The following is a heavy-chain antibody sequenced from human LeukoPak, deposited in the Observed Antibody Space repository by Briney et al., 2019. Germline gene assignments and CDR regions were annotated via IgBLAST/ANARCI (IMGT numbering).Heavy chain of an antibody. CDR3: TRGSSGRRDN. Sequence: GASVKVSCKASGYTFTSCDINRVRQATGQGLEWMGWMNPNSGNTGYGQSFQGRITMTRDIFIGTAYMELSNLTSEDTAIYYCTRGSSGRRDNWGQGTLVTVSA. CDR2: MNPNSGNT. J-gene: IGHJ4*02. D-gene: IGHD6-19*01. CDR1: GYTFTSCD. V-gene: IGHV1-8*01.